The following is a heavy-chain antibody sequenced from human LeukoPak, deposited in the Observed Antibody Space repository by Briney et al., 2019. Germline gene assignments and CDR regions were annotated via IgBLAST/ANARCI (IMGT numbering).Heavy chain of an antibody. V-gene: IGHV6-1*01. CDR3: ARDLSSITMIVVPYGMDV. Sequence: PSQTLSLTCAISGDSVSSNSAAWNWIRQSPSRGLEWLGRTYYRSKWYNDYAVSVKSRITINPDTSKNQFSLQLNSVTPEDTAVYYCARDLSSITMIVVPYGMDVWGQGTTVTVSS. CDR1: GDSVSSNSAA. D-gene: IGHD3-22*01. CDR2: TYYRSKWYN. J-gene: IGHJ6*02.